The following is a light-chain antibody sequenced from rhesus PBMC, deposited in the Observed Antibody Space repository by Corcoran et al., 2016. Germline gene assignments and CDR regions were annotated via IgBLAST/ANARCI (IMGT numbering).Light chain of an antibody. CDR1: QGISNY. J-gene: IGKJ2*01. V-gene: IGKV1S16*01. CDR3: QQHNSYPYS. CDR2: SAS. Sequence: DIQMTQSPSSLSASVGDTVTITCRASQGISNYVAWYQQQPGKAPKPLIYSASTLESGVPSRFSGSGYGTDFTLTVSSLHPEDFATYYCQQHNSYPYSFGQGTKVEIK.